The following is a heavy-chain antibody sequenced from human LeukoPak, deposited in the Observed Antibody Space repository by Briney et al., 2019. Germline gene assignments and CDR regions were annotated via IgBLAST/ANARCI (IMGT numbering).Heavy chain of an antibody. CDR2: IYYSGST. V-gene: IGHV4-39*07. CDR1: GGSISSSSYY. J-gene: IGHJ3*02. D-gene: IGHD3-10*01. CDR3: ARCESGVFDI. Sequence: SETLSLTCTVSGGSISSSSYYWGWIRQPPGKGLEWIGSIYYSGSTYYNPSLKSRVTISVDTSKNQFSLKLSSVTAVDTAVYYCARCESGVFDIWGQGTMVTVSS.